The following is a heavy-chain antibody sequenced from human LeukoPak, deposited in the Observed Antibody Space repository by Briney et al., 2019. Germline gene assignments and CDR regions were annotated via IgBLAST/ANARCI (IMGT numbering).Heavy chain of an antibody. CDR1: GYTFTSYY. CDR3: ARDSSGYFYYYYYYYMDV. CDR2: INPSGGST. Sequence: ASVKVSCKASGYTFTSYYMHWVRQAPGQGLEWMGIINPSGGSTSYAQKFQGRVTMTTDTSTSTAYMELRSLRSDDTAVYYCARDSSGYFYYYYYYYMDVWGKGTTVTISS. D-gene: IGHD3-22*01. V-gene: IGHV1-46*01. J-gene: IGHJ6*03.